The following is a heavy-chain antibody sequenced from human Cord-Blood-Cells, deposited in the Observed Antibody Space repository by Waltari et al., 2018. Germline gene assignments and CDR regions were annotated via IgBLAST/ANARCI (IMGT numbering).Heavy chain of an antibody. Sequence: QVQLVESGGGVVQPGRSLRLSCAASGFTFSSYGMHWVRQAPGKGLEWVAVIWYDGSNKYYADSVKGRFTISRDNSKNTLYLQMNSRRAEDTAVYYCARWYNWNYGPQRGMDVWGQGTTVTVSS. CDR1: GFTFSSYG. J-gene: IGHJ6*02. CDR3: ARWYNWNYGPQRGMDV. D-gene: IGHD1-7*01. CDR2: IWYDGSNK. V-gene: IGHV3-33*01.